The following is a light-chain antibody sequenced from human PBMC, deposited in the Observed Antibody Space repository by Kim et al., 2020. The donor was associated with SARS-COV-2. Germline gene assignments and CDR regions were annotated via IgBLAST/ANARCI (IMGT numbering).Light chain of an antibody. J-gene: IGLJ3*02. CDR3: SSYTTSGTV. V-gene: IGLV2-14*03. CDR1: SSDIGGYNY. CDR2: DVT. Sequence: QSALTQPASVSGSPGQSITISCTGTSSDIGGYNYVSWYQQHPGKAPRLMIYDVTDRPSGISYRFSGSKSGNTASLTISGLQTEDEADYYCSSYTTSGTVFGGGTQLTVL.